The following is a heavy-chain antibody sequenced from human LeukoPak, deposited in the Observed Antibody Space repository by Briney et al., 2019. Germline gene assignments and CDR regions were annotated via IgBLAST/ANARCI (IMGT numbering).Heavy chain of an antibody. CDR1: GGSIYGGDYY. Sequence: SETLSLTCTVSGGSIYGGDYYWTWIRQSPGQGLQWIVYIYYTGTTYYNPSLKSRATISVDTSQDKFSLRLNSVTAADMAVYFCARGQGPGVATRRGGFDIWGQGTTVTVSS. D-gene: IGHD6-6*01. CDR2: IYYTGTT. V-gene: IGHV4-30-4*01. CDR3: ARGQGPGVATRRGGFDI. J-gene: IGHJ3*02.